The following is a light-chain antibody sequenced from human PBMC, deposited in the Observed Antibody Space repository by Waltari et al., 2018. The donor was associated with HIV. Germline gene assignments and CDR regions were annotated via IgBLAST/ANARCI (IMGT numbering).Light chain of an antibody. CDR3: ACWDDSLNCSV. CDR2: SYK. CDR1: SSNIGSNT. V-gene: IGLV1-44*01. J-gene: IGLJ1*01. Sequence: QSVLTQPPSASGTPGQRVTISCSGSSSNIGSNTENWSQQLPGTAPKLLIHSYKRRPSGFPDRFSGAKSGTSAFLAMSGLKSDDAAYYYCACWDDSLNCSVFGSGHKVTVL.